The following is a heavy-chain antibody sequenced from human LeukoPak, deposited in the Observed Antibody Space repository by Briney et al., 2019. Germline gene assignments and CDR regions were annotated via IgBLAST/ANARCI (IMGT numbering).Heavy chain of an antibody. CDR1: GFTFSSYW. CDR3: ARDLSVAGYYDSSGYYGGGMDV. J-gene: IGHJ6*04. CDR2: INSDGSST. Sequence: GGSLRLSCAASGFTFSSYWMHWVRQAPGKGLVWVSRINSDGSSTSYADSVKGRFTISRDNAKNTLYLQMNSLRAEDTAVYYCARDLSVAGYYDSSGYYGGGMDVWGKGTTVTISS. D-gene: IGHD3-22*01. V-gene: IGHV3-74*01.